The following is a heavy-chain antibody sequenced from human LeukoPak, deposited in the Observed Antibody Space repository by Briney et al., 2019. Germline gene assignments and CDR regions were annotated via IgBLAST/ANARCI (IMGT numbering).Heavy chain of an antibody. J-gene: IGHJ4*02. V-gene: IGHV3-33*01. D-gene: IGHD4-23*01. CDR1: GFTFSSHG. CDR2: IWYDASNK. CDR3: ARNLRKYGSNSEYFDY. Sequence: GGSLRLSCAASGFTFSSHGMHWVRQAPGKGLEWVAVIWYDASNKYYADTVKGRFTVSRDNSKNTLYLQMNSLRAEDTAMYYCARNLRKYGSNSEYFDYWGQGTVVTVSS.